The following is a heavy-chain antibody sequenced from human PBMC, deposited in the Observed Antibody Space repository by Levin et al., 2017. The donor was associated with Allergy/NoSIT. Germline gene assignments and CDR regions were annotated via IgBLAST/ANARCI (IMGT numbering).Heavy chain of an antibody. CDR1: GYTFTTYY. D-gene: IGHD3-10*01. CDR3: ARNVSSGFDY. J-gene: IGHJ4*02. V-gene: IGHV1-46*01. Sequence: ASVKVSCKASGYTFTTYYIHWVRQAPGQGLEWMGFINPSGGSTSYAQKFQGRVTMTRDTSTGIVYMELISLRSEDTAVYYCARNVSSGFDYWGQGTLVTVSS. CDR2: INPSGGST.